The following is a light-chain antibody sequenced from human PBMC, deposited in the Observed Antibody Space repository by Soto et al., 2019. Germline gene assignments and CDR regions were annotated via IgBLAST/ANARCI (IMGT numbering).Light chain of an antibody. J-gene: IGLJ3*02. CDR3: ASWDDSLSGPV. CDR1: RTNIGSNS. Sequence: QAVVTQPPSASGTPGQRVIISCSGSRTNIGSNSLYWYQQVPGTAPKLLIYRNNQRPSGVPDRFSGSKSDTSASLAISGLRSEDEADYYCASWDDSLSGPVFGGGTKLTVL. V-gene: IGLV1-47*01. CDR2: RNN.